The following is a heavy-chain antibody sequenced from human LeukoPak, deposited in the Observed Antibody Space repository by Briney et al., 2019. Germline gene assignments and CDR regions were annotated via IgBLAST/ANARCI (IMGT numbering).Heavy chain of an antibody. CDR1: GGSFSGYY. CDR3: ARNYGDYLYYFDY. J-gene: IGHJ4*02. V-gene: IGHV4-34*01. Sequence: PSETLPLTCAVYGGSFSGYYWSWIRQPPGKGLEWIGEINHSGSTNYNPSLKSRVTISVDTSKKQFSLKLSSVTTADTAVYYCARNYGDYLYYFDYWGQGTLVTVSS. CDR2: INHSGST. D-gene: IGHD4-17*01.